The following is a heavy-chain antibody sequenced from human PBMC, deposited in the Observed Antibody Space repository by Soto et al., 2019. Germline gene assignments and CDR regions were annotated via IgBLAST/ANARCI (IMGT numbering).Heavy chain of an antibody. CDR1: GFIFSDYA. CDR2: ISGSGESI. Sequence: EVQLLESGGGLVQPEESLRLSCAASGFIFSDYAMTWVRQAPGKGLEWVSGISGSGESIYYADSVEGRFTISRDNSKNTLYLQMNSLRGEDTAVYYCARDRHGSDWYTYYFYTLAVWGQGTTVTVSS. J-gene: IGHJ6*02. CDR3: ARDRHGSDWYTYYFYTLAV. V-gene: IGHV3-23*01. D-gene: IGHD6-13*01.